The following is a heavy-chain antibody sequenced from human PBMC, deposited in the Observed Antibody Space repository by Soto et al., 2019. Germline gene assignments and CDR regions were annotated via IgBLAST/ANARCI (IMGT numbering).Heavy chain of an antibody. CDR3: ARGDIVVVPAAIWPHYFDY. Sequence: QVPLVQSGAEVKKPGASVKVSCKASGYTFTGYYMHWVRQAPGQGLEWMGWINPNSGGTNYAQKFQGWVTMTRDTSISTAYMELSRLRSDDTAVYYCARGDIVVVPAAIWPHYFDYWGQGTLVTVSS. D-gene: IGHD2-2*02. V-gene: IGHV1-2*04. CDR2: INPNSGGT. J-gene: IGHJ4*02. CDR1: GYTFTGYY.